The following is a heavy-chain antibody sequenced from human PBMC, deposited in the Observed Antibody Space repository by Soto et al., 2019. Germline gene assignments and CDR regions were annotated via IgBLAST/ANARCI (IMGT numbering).Heavy chain of an antibody. CDR1: GGTFSSYA. J-gene: IGHJ5*02. CDR3: ALRPVVAATPSWFDT. CDR2: IIPIFGTA. Sequence: GASVKVSCKASGGTFSSYAISWVRQAPGQGLEWMGGIIPIFGTANYAQKFQGRVTITADESTSTAYMELSSLRSEDTAVYYCALRPVVAATPSWFDTWGQGTLVTVSS. D-gene: IGHD2-15*01. V-gene: IGHV1-69*13.